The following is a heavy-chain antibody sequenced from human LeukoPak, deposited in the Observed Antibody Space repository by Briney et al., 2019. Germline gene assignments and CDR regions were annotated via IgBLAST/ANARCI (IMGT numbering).Heavy chain of an antibody. Sequence: GRSQRLSCAVSGFTFSSYAMHWVRQAPGKGLEWVAVISYDGSNKYYADSVKGRFTISRDNSKNTLYLQMNSLRAEDTAVYYCARDPTQYLIDYWGQGTLVTVSS. CDR2: ISYDGSNK. CDR3: ARDPTQYLIDY. J-gene: IGHJ4*02. V-gene: IGHV3-30-3*01. CDR1: GFTFSSYA. D-gene: IGHD2-2*01.